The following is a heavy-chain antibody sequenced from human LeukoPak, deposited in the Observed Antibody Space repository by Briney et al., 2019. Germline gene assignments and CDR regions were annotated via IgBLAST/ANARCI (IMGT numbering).Heavy chain of an antibody. V-gene: IGHV3-23*01. CDR2: ISGSGDRT. CDR1: GFTFSSYA. D-gene: IGHD2-2*01. Sequence: PGGSPRLSCAASGFTFSSYAMSWVRQAAGQGLEWVSGISGSGDRTYYADSVKGRFTISRDNSKNTLYLQMNSLRAEDTAVYYCAKDLICITPNCDVMNWFDPWGQGTLVTVSS. CDR3: AKDLICITPNCDVMNWFDP. J-gene: IGHJ5*02.